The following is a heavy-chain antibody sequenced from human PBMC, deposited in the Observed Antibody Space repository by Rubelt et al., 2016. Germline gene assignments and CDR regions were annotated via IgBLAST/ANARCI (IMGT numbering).Heavy chain of an antibody. Sequence: QVQLQESGPGLVKPSETLSLTCTVSGGSISSYYWSWIRQHPGKGLEWIGYIYYSGSTYYNPSLKSRVTISVDTSKNQFSLKLSSVTAADTAVYYCARADYYDSSGYHNWFDPWGQGTLVTVSS. J-gene: IGHJ5*02. CDR1: GGSISSYY. D-gene: IGHD3-22*01. CDR3: ARADYYDSSGYHNWFDP. V-gene: IGHV4-59*06. CDR2: IYYSGST.